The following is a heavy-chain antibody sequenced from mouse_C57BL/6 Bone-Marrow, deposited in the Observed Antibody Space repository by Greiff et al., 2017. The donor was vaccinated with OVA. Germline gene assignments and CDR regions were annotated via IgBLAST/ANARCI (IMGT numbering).Heavy chain of an antibody. CDR1: GYAFTNYL. D-gene: IGHD2-3*01. J-gene: IGHJ1*03. V-gene: IGHV1-54*01. CDR2: INPGSGGT. Sequence: QVQLQQSGAELVRPGTSVKVSCKASGYAFTNYLIEWVKQRPGQGLEWIGVINPGSGGTNYNEKFKGKATLTADKSSSTAYMHLSSLTSEDSAVFFCARPYDGYFHWYFDVWGTGTTVTVSS. CDR3: ARPYDGYFHWYFDV.